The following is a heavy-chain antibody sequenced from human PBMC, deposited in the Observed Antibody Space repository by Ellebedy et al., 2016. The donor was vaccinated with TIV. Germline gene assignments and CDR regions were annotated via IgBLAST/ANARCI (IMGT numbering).Heavy chain of an antibody. Sequence: PGGSLRLSCAASGFTFSSYAMSWVRQAPGKGLEWVSTMSGGGDNTYYAKSVKGRFTVSRDNSKDTLYLQMNSLRAEDTAVYFCAKEGGYYGSGSSFDYWGQGALVTVSS. J-gene: IGHJ4*02. CDR2: MSGGGDNT. D-gene: IGHD3-10*01. CDR3: AKEGGYYGSGSSFDY. CDR1: GFTFSSYA. V-gene: IGHV3-23*01.